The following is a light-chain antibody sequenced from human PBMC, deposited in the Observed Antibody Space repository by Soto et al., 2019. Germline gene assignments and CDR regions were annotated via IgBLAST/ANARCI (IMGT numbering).Light chain of an antibody. CDR1: QSVSSN. J-gene: IGKJ1*01. Sequence: EIVMTQAPDTLSVSPGERATLSCRASQSVSSNLASYHQKPAQAPSLLLYGASTRATGIPARFSGSGSGTEFTLTISSLQSEDFAVYYCQQYNNWPRTFGQGTKVDI. CDR3: QQYNNWPRT. CDR2: GAS. V-gene: IGKV3-15*01.